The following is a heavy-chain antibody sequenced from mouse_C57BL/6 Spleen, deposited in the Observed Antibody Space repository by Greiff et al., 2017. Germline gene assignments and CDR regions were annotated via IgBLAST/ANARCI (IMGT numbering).Heavy chain of an antibody. J-gene: IGHJ3*01. Sequence: VQLQQSGPELVKPGASVKMSCKASGYTFTDYNMHWVKQSHGKSLEWIGYINPNNGGTSYNQKFKGKATLTVNKYSSTAYMELRSLTSEDSAVYYCARDGIYYGNSWFAYWGQGTLVTVSA. CDR2: INPNNGGT. CDR1: GYTFTDYN. CDR3: ARDGIYYGNSWFAY. D-gene: IGHD2-1*01. V-gene: IGHV1-22*01.